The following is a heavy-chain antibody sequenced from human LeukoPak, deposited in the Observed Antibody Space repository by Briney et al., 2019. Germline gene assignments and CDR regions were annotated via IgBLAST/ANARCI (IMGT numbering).Heavy chain of an antibody. CDR2: IIPIFGTA. D-gene: IGHD4-17*01. CDR3: ARVTLDYGDFGNWFDP. Sequence: SVTVSCKASGGTFSSYAISWVRQAPGQGREWMGGIIPIFGTANYAQKFQGRVTITADESTSTAYMELSSLRSEDTAVYYCARVTLDYGDFGNWFDPWGQGTLVTVSS. CDR1: GGTFSSYA. J-gene: IGHJ5*02. V-gene: IGHV1-69*13.